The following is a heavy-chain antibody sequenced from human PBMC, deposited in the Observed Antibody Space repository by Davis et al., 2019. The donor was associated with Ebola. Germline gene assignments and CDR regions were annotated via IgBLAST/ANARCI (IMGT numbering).Heavy chain of an antibody. D-gene: IGHD3-10*01. V-gene: IGHV3-7*01. J-gene: IGHJ4*02. CDR3: ARVTTYGSY. CDR2: INQDGSEK. Sequence: PGGSLRLSCAASGFTFSIHWMSWVRQAPGKGPEWVANINQDGSEKYYVDSLKGRFTISRDNAKNSLYLQMDSLRAEDTALYYCARVTTYGSYWGQGTLVAVSS. CDR1: GFTFSIHW.